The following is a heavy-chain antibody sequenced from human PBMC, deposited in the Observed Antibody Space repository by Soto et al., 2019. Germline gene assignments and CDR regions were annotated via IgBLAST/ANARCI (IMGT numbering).Heavy chain of an antibody. V-gene: IGHV3-7*01. CDR1: GFTFSTYY. Sequence: EVHLVESGGGLVQPGGSLRLSCAASGFTFSTYYMNWVRQAPGKGLEWVANIKPDGSEKNYVDSVKGRFTISRDNAKSSLYLQMNSLRAGDTAFYYCARDRGYCSGGTCYSVLDYWGQGILVTVSS. J-gene: IGHJ4*02. CDR3: ARDRGYCSGGTCYSVLDY. CDR2: IKPDGSEK. D-gene: IGHD2-15*01.